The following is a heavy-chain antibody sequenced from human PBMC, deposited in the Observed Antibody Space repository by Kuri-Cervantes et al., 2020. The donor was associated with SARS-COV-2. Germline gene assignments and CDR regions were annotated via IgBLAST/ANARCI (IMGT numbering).Heavy chain of an antibody. J-gene: IGHJ6*02. Sequence: GSLKISCAASGFTFSSYEMNWVRQAPGKGLEWVSYISSSGSTIYYADSVKGRFTISRDNAKNSLYLQMNSLRAEDTAVYYCARGGLGGQLVDGMDVWGQGTTVTVSS. D-gene: IGHD6-6*01. CDR2: ISSSGSTI. CDR3: ARGGLGGQLVDGMDV. V-gene: IGHV3-48*03. CDR1: GFTFSSYE.